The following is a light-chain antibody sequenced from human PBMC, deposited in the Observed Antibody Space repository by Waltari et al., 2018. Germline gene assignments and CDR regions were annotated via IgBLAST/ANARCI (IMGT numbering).Light chain of an antibody. J-gene: IGLJ2*01. CDR2: EVN. CDR1: SSDVGGYNY. Sequence: QSALTQPPSASGSPGQSVTISCTGTSSDVGGYNYVSWYQHHPGKAPKLMISEVNKRPSWVPDRCSGSQSGTTASLTVSRLQADEEADYYCTSYAGIHNWVFGGGTKLTVL. V-gene: IGLV2-8*01. CDR3: TSYAGIHNWV.